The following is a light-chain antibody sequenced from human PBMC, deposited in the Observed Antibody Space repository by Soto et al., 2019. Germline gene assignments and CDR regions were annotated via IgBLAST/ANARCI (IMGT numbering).Light chain of an antibody. CDR3: SSYRSSTTFV. V-gene: IGLV2-14*01. Sequence: QSALTQPASVSGSPGQSITISCTGTSSDVGAYNYVYWYQQYPGRAPKVIIFEVRKRPSGVSTRFSGSKSGDTASLTISGLQAEDEADYYCSSYRSSTTFVFGTGTKVTVL. CDR1: SSDVGAYNY. J-gene: IGLJ1*01. CDR2: EVR.